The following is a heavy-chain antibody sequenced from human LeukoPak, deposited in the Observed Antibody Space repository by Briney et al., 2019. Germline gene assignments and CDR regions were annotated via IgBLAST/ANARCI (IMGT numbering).Heavy chain of an antibody. D-gene: IGHD3-22*01. CDR1: GFTFSSLC. CDR3: ARHGIVALDY. J-gene: IGHJ4*02. CDR2: ISSGSNTI. V-gene: IGHV3-48*02. Sequence: GGSLTLDCAVSGFTFSSLCGNCVRQAPGKGLEWVSYISSGSNTIYYAHSVKGRFTISRDTAKNSLYLQMNSLRDEDTAAYYCARHGIVALDYWGQGTLVTVSS.